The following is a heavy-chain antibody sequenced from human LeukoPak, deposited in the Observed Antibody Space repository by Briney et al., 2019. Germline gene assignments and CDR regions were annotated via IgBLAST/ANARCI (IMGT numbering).Heavy chain of an antibody. V-gene: IGHV4-34*01. CDR1: GGSFSGYS. D-gene: IGHD3-16*01. CDR3: AGGRLLMWFDP. J-gene: IGHJ5*02. CDR2: INHSGST. Sequence: SETLSLTCAVYGGSFSGYSWSWIRQPPGRGLEWMGEINHSGSTNYNPSLKSRGTISVDTSKKQFSLKLSSVTAADTAVYYCAGGRLLMWFDPWGQGTLVTVSS.